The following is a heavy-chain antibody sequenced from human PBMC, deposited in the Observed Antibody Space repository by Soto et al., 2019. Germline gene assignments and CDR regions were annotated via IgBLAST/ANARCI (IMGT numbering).Heavy chain of an antibody. J-gene: IGHJ4*02. D-gene: IGHD1-1*01. CDR2: TTSSGDFT. Sequence: EVQLLESGGDLVQPGGSLRLSCGASGFTFSNYAVAWIRQAPGKGLEWVSSTTSSGDFTHYADSVKGRFTVSRDNSKSTLYPQMNRLRAEETATYYCAKESTTGASGLFDYWGQGTLVTVSS. V-gene: IGHV3-23*01. CDR3: AKESTTGASGLFDY. CDR1: GFTFSNYA.